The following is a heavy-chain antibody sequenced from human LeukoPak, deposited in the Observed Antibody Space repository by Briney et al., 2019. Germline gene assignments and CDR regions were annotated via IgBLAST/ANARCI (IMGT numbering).Heavy chain of an antibody. CDR1: GFTFSSYE. V-gene: IGHV3-48*03. CDR3: ARDMVRGVIIDY. J-gene: IGHJ4*02. Sequence: QPGGSLRLSCAASGFTFSSYEMNWVRQAPGKGLEWASYISSSGSTIYYADSVKGRFTISRDNAKNSLYLQMNSLRAEDTAVYYCARDMVRGVIIDYWGQGTLVTVSS. D-gene: IGHD3-10*01. CDR2: ISSSGSTI.